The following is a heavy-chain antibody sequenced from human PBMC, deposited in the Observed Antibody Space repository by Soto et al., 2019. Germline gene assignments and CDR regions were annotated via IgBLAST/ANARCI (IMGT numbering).Heavy chain of an antibody. D-gene: IGHD2-2*01. CDR3: ASARGMPSYYYGMDV. Sequence: SVKVSCKASGGTFSIYAISCVLQAPLQGLEWMGGIIPIFGTANYAQKFQGRVTITADESTSTAYMELSSLRSEDTAVYYCASARGMPSYYYGMDVWGQGTTVTVSS. J-gene: IGHJ6*02. V-gene: IGHV1-69*13. CDR1: GGTFSIYA. CDR2: IIPIFGTA.